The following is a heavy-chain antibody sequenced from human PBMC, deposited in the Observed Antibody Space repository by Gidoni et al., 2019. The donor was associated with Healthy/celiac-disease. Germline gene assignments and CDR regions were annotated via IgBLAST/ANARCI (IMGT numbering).Heavy chain of an antibody. V-gene: IGHV4-4*02. Sequence: CSWVRQPPGKGLEWIGEIYHSGSTNYNPSLKSRVTISVDKSKNQFSLKLSSVTAADPAVYYCARDSGDYDAFDIWGQGTMVTVSS. CDR2: IYHSGST. J-gene: IGHJ3*02. D-gene: IGHD4-17*01. CDR3: ARDSGDYDAFDI.